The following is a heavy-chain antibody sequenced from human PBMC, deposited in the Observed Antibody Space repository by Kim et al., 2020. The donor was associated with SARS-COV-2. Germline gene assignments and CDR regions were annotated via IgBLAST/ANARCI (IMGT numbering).Heavy chain of an antibody. D-gene: IGHD6-13*01. CDR1: GYTFTSYA. Sequence: ASVKVSCKASGYTFTSYAMNWVRQAPGQGLAWMGWINTNTGNPTYAQGFTGRFVFSLDTSVSTAYLQISSLKAEDTAVYYCARVGLPIIAAAGTGYYYYGMDVWGQGTTVSVSS. CDR2: INTNTGNP. CDR3: ARVGLPIIAAAGTGYYYYGMDV. V-gene: IGHV7-4-1*02. J-gene: IGHJ6*02.